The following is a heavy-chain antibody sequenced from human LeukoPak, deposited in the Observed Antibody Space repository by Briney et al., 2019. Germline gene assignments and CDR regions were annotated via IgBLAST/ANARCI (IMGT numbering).Heavy chain of an antibody. J-gene: IGHJ4*02. D-gene: IGHD1-26*01. V-gene: IGHV3-66*01. Sequence: PGGSLRLSCAASGFTVSNNYMRWVRQAPGKGLEWVSFIYRGGNIYYADSVKGRFTPSRDDSKNTLYLQMHSLRVEDTAVYYCARGGSNAGYWGQGTLVTVSS. CDR1: GFTVSNNY. CDR3: ARGGSNAGY. CDR2: IYRGGNI.